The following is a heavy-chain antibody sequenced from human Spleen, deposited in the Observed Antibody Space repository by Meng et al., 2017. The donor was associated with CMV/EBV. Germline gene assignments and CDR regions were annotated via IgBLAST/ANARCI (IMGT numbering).Heavy chain of an antibody. J-gene: IGHJ4*02. V-gene: IGHV1-2*02. CDR2: INPNSGGT. Sequence: ASVKVSCKASGYTFSSYAISWVRQAPGQGLEWMGWINPNSGGTNYAQKFQGRVTMTRDTSISTAYMELSSLRSEDTAVYYCARESLRNWGSGAVRGYYFDYWGQGTLVTVSS. CDR1: GYTFSSYA. D-gene: IGHD7-27*01. CDR3: ARESLRNWGSGAVRGYYFDY.